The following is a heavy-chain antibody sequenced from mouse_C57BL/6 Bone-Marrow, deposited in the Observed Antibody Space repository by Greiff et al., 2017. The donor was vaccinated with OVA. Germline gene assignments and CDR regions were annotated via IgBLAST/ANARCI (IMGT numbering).Heavy chain of an antibody. CDR1: GYTFTSYW. CDR2: IDPSDSYT. D-gene: IGHD4-1*01. CDR3: AREDWDVPDY. J-gene: IGHJ2*01. V-gene: IGHV1-50*01. Sequence: QVQLQQPGAELVKPGASVKLSCKASGYTFTSYWMQWVKQRPGQGLEWIGEIDPSDSYTNYNQKFKGKATLTVDTSSSTAYMHLSSLTSEDSAVYYCAREDWDVPDYWGQGTTLTVSS.